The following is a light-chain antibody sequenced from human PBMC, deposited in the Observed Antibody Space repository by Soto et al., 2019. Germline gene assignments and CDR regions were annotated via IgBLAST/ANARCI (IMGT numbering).Light chain of an antibody. Sequence: LTQPPSASWSPGQSVSISCTGTSSDVGGYNYVSWYQQHPGKAPKLMIYEVNKRPSGVPDRFSGSKSGNTASLTVSGLQAEDEADYYCSSYAGTSNVFGTGTKVTV. CDR2: EVN. J-gene: IGLJ1*01. V-gene: IGLV2-8*01. CDR3: SSYAGTSNV. CDR1: SSDVGGYNY.